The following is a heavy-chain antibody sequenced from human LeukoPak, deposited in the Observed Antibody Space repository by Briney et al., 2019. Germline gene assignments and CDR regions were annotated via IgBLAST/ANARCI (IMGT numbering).Heavy chain of an antibody. J-gene: IGHJ5*02. CDR3: ARDFSITMTPKWFDP. Sequence: NPGGSLRLSCAASGFTFSSYSMNWVRQAPGKGLEWVSSISSSSYIYYADSVKGRFTISRDNAKNSLYLQMNSLRAEDTAVYYCARDFSITMTPKWFDPWGQGTLVTVSS. CDR2: ISSSSYI. V-gene: IGHV3-21*01. D-gene: IGHD3-3*01. CDR1: GFTFSSYS.